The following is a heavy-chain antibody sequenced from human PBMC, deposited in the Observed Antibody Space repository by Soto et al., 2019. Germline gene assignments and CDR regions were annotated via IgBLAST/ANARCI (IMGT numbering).Heavy chain of an antibody. CDR1: GASFSDANYY. CDR3: ARRSNIVVAPT. CDR2: FYYDGRT. V-gene: IGHV4-39*02. Sequence: LSLTCIVSGASFSDANYYWVWIRQPPGEGREWIGSFYYDGRTYYNASLKSRVTISVDTSKNHFSLMLTSVTAADTAVYYCARRSNIVVAPTWGQGTLVTVSS. J-gene: IGHJ4*02. D-gene: IGHD3-22*01.